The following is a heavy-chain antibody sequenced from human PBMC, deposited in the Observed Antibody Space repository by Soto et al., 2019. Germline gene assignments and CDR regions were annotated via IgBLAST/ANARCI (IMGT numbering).Heavy chain of an antibody. V-gene: IGHV1-18*04. D-gene: IGHD2-2*01. J-gene: IGHJ4*02. CDR2: ISASNGNT. Sequence: QVQLVQSGAEVKKPGASVKVSCKASGYTFTSYGISWVRQAPGQGLEWMGWISASNGNTNYAQKLQGRVTMTTDTSTSKAYMELRSRRSDDTAVYYCARDCHSPSCRRPFDYWGQGTLVTVSS. CDR1: GYTFTSYG. CDR3: ARDCHSPSCRRPFDY.